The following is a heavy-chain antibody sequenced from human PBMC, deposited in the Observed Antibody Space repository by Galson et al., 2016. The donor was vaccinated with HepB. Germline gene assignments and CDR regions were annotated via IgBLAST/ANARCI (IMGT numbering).Heavy chain of an antibody. CDR2: INAGNGNA. Sequence: SVKVSCKASGYTINKYGMHWVRQAPGQRLEWMGWINAGNGNARYSQKFQDRVTINRDTSANTAYMELRSLRSEDTAVYYCARDREGDYPYYYYVMDVWGQGTTVTFAS. CDR3: ARDREGDYPYYYYVMDV. D-gene: IGHD4-17*01. J-gene: IGHJ6*02. CDR1: GYTINKYG. V-gene: IGHV1-3*01.